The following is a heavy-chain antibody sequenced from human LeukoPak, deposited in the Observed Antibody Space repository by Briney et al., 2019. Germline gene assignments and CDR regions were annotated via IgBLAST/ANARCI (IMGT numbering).Heavy chain of an antibody. Sequence: GGSLRLSCAASGFTFSTYDMHWVRQPTGEGLQWVSGIGSGGDTYYLGSVKGRFTISRENAKNSLYLQTNSLRAGDTAVYFCARGSHLGFDPWGQGTLVSVSS. CDR2: IGSGGDT. D-gene: IGHD3-3*02. CDR1: GFTFSTYD. J-gene: IGHJ5*02. V-gene: IGHV3-13*04. CDR3: ARGSHLGFDP.